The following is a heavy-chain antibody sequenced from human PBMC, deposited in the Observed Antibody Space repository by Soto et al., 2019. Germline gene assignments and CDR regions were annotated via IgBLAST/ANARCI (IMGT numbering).Heavy chain of an antibody. V-gene: IGHV1-3*01. CDR3: ARQWGGVVAAPVDI. D-gene: IGHD2-15*01. CDR2: INAGNGNT. Sequence: ASVKVSCKASGYTFTSYAMHWVRQAPGQRLEWMGWINAGNGNTKYSQKFQGRVTITRDTSASTAYMELRSLRSDDTAVYYCARQWGGVVAAPVDIWGQGTMVTVSS. CDR1: GYTFTSYA. J-gene: IGHJ3*02.